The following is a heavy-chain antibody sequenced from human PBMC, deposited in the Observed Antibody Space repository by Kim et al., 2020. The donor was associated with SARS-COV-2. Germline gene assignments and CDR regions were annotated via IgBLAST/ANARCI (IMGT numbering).Heavy chain of an antibody. D-gene: IGHD3-10*01. Sequence: GSTYYTPSLKSRVTISVDTSKNQFSLKLSSVTAADTAVYYCAYGSGPFDYWGQGTLVTVSS. CDR2: GST. V-gene: IGHV4-31*02. CDR3: AYGSGPFDY. J-gene: IGHJ4*02.